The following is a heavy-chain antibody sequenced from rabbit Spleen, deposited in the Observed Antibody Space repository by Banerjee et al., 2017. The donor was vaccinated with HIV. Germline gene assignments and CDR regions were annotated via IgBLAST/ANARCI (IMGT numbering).Heavy chain of an antibody. Sequence: QEQLVESGGGLVKPEGSLTLTCKASGFSFSARDVMCWVRQAPGKGLQWIACINSYTGKPVYATWAKGRFTISRTSSTTVTLQMTSLTAADTATYFCARDLASVVGWNFNLWGQGTLVTVS. V-gene: IGHV1S45*01. D-gene: IGHD3-1*01. CDR3: ARDLASVVGWNFNL. CDR1: GFSFSARDV. J-gene: IGHJ4*01. CDR2: INSYTGKP.